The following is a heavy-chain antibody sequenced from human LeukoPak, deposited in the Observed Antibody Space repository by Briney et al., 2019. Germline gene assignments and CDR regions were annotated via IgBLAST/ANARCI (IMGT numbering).Heavy chain of an antibody. CDR3: ARHGTSSYYYYAMDV. D-gene: IGHD1-1*01. CDR1: AGSISSYY. J-gene: IGHJ6*02. CDR2: IYHSGST. Sequence: PSETLSLTCTVSAGSISSYYWSWIRQPPGKGLEWIGYIYHSGSTNYNPSLKSRVTISVDTSKNQFSLKLTSVTAADTAVYYCARHGTSSYYYYAMDVWGQGTTVTVSS. V-gene: IGHV4-59*08.